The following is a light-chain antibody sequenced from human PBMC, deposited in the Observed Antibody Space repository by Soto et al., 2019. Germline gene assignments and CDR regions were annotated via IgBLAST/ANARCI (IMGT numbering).Light chain of an antibody. J-gene: IGKJ2*02. Sequence: DIQLTQSPSSVSASVGDRVTITCQASQDIKNYLIWYQQKPGKAPNLLIYDAYTLGTGVSSRFSGSGSGTDFSFTITNLQPEDIATYFCQHYASVPCTFGQGTRLEIK. CDR2: DAY. V-gene: IGKV1-33*01. CDR3: QHYASVPCT. CDR1: QDIKNY.